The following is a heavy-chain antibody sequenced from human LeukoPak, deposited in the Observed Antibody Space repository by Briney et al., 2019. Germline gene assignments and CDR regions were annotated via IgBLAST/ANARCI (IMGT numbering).Heavy chain of an antibody. CDR1: GGSISSSSYY. J-gene: IGHJ5*02. Sequence: SETLSLTCTVSGGSISSSSYYWGWIRQPPGKGLEWIGSIYYSGSTYYNPSLKSRVTISVDTSKNQFSLKLSSVTAADTAVYYCARQGSRTWFGEFANWFDPWGQGTLVTVSS. CDR2: IYYSGST. CDR3: ARQGSRTWFGEFANWFDP. V-gene: IGHV4-39*01. D-gene: IGHD3-10*01.